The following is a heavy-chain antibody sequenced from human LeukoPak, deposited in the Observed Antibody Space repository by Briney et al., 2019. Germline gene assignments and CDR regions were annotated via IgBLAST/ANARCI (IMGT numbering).Heavy chain of an antibody. V-gene: IGHV5-51*01. J-gene: IGHJ4*02. CDR1: GYSFTSYW. CDR3: ARLPVRYCSSTSCYPLDY. CDR2: VYPGDSDT. D-gene: IGHD2-2*01. Sequence: GESLKISCKGSGYSFTSYWIGWVRQMPGKGLEWMGVVYPGDSDTKYSPSFQGQVTISADKSISTAYLQRSSLKASDTAMYYCARLPVRYCSSTSCYPLDYWGQGTLVTVSS.